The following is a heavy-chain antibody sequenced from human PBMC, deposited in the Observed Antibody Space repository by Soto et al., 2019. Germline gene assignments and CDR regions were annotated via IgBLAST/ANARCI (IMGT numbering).Heavy chain of an antibody. V-gene: IGHV4-31*03. Sequence: QVQLQESGPGLVKPSQTLSLTCTVSGGSISSGGYYWSWIRQHPGKRLEWIGYIYYSGSTYYNPSLKSRVTISGDTSKNQFSLKLSSVTAADTAVYYCARDGVELVQAMRFDPWGQGTLVTVSS. J-gene: IGHJ5*02. CDR1: GGSISSGGYY. D-gene: IGHD2-2*01. CDR3: ARDGVELVQAMRFDP. CDR2: IYYSGST.